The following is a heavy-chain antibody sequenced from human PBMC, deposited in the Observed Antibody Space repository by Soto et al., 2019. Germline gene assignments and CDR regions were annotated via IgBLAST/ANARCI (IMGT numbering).Heavy chain of an antibody. V-gene: IGHV1-3*01. J-gene: IGHJ4*02. D-gene: IGHD1-26*01. CDR1: GYTFTSYA. Sequence: QVQLVQSGAEVKKPGASVKVSCKASGYTFTSYAMHWVRQAPGQRLEWMGWINAGNGNTKYSQKFQGRVTITRDTSASTAYMELSSLRSEETAVDYCAIVRVGATTYDYWGQGTLVTVSS. CDR2: INAGNGNT. CDR3: AIVRVGATTYDY.